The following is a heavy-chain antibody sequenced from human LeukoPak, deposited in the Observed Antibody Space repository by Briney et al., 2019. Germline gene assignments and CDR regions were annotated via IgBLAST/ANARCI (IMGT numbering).Heavy chain of an antibody. Sequence: SETLSLTCAVSGDSISYESYYWNWIRQAPGKGPEEIGNIYRGRTRLNPSLTSRVAISVDMSKSQVSLRLTSVSTADTAIYYSAREGEYGDSYSWGQGALVIVSA. CDR3: AREGEYGDSYS. CDR2: IYRGRT. CDR1: GDSISYESYY. D-gene: IGHD2-21*01. V-gene: IGHV4-30-2*01. J-gene: IGHJ5*02.